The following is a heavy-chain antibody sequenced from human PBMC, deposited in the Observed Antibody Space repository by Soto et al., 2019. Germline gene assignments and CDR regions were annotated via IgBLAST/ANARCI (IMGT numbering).Heavy chain of an antibody. V-gene: IGHV1-58*01. J-gene: IGHJ5*02. CDR3: ARAISGYVT. CDR2: IVVGSGNT. D-gene: IGHD5-12*01. Sequence: CFAVEGVRQARGQRLEWIARIVVGSGNTNYAQNFQGRVTLTRDTSASTAYMDLSSLRSEDTSIYYCARAISGYVTWGQGTLVTVSS. CDR1: CFA.